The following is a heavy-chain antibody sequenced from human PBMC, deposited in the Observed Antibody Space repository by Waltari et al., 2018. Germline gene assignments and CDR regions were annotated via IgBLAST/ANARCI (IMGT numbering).Heavy chain of an antibody. J-gene: IGHJ5*02. CDR1: GEPISRISYY. CDR3: ARHWKRNGYRFDP. CDR2: IYYSGNT. D-gene: IGHD5-12*01. Sequence: QLQLKESGPGLVKPSEILSPTCTVSGEPISRISYYWGWLRQSPGKGLEWIGTIYYSGNTYYNPTLKSRVTISGDTSKNQFSLKLSSVTAADTAVYYCARHWKRNGYRFDPWGQGTLVTVSS. V-gene: IGHV4-39*01.